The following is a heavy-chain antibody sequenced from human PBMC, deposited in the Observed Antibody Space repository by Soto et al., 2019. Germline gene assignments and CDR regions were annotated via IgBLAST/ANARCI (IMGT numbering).Heavy chain of an antibody. CDR3: GRDGPSGDLDY. CDR1: GGSISSGDYY. V-gene: IGHV4-30-4*01. CDR2: IYYSGST. Sequence: SETLSLTCTVSGGSISSGDYYWSWIRQPPGKGLEWIGYIYYSGSTYYNPSLKSRVTISVDTSKNQFSLKLSSVTAADTAVYYCGRDGPSGDLDYWGQGTLVTVSS. D-gene: IGHD7-27*01. J-gene: IGHJ4*02.